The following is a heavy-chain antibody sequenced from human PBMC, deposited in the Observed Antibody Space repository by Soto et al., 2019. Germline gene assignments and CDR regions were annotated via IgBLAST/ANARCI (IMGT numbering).Heavy chain of an antibody. CDR1: GYTFTRYI. Sequence: QVQLVQSGAEVKKPGASVRVSCKTSGYTFTRYIISWVRQAPGQGLEWMGWISAYNGDTNYAQNLQGRVTMTTDASTSTAYMELRSLRSDDTAMYYCARDHAGSGWFRFDYWGQGTLVTVSS. J-gene: IGHJ4*02. D-gene: IGHD6-19*01. CDR3: ARDHAGSGWFRFDY. CDR2: ISAYNGDT. V-gene: IGHV1-18*01.